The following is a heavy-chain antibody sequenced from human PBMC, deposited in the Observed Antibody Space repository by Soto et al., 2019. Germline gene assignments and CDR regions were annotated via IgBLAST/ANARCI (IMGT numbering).Heavy chain of an antibody. CDR2: IYPGDSDT. J-gene: IGHJ4*02. CDR3: ARGTHYDSSGYFNY. CDR1: GYSFTSYW. D-gene: IGHD3-22*01. V-gene: IGHV5-51*01. Sequence: PGECLKISGNGSGYSFTSYWIGWVRQMPGKGLEWMGIIYPGDSDTRYSPSFQGQVTISADKSISTAYLQWSSLKASDTAMYYCARGTHYDSSGYFNYWGQGTLVTVSS.